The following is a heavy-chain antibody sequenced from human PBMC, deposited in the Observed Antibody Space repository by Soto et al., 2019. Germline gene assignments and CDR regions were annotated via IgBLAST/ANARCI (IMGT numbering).Heavy chain of an antibody. CDR3: ARPVLVVVITSDWYFDL. CDR2: IKQDGSEK. V-gene: IGHV3-7*01. Sequence: EVQLVESGGGLVQPGGSLRLSCAASGFTFSSYWMSWVRQAPGKGLEWVANIKQDGSEKYYVDSVKGRFTISRDNAKNSLYLQMNSLRAEDTAVYYCARPVLVVVITSDWYFDLWGRGTLVTVSS. CDR1: GFTFSSYW. D-gene: IGHD3-22*01. J-gene: IGHJ2*01.